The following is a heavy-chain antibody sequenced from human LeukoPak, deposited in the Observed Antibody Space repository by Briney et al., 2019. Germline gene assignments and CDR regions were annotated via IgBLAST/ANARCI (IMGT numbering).Heavy chain of an antibody. V-gene: IGHV1-69*13. D-gene: IGHD3-3*01. CDR2: IIPIFGTA. CDR1: GGIFSSYA. CDR3: AREAGGYYDFWSGSYVDH. Sequence: GASVKVSCKASGGIFSSYAISWVRQAPGQGLEWMGGIIPIFGTANYAQKFQGRVTITADESTSTAYMELSSLRSEDTAVYYCAREAGGYYDFWSGSYVDHWGRGTLVTVSS. J-gene: IGHJ4*02.